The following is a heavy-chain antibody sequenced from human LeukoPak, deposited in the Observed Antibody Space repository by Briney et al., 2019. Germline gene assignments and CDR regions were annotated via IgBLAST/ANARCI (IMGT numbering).Heavy chain of an antibody. J-gene: IGHJ4*02. CDR3: SRESGPFCPFGH. D-gene: IGHD1-26*01. V-gene: IGHV4-4*02. CDR2: ISLAGRT. CDR1: GGSITTTNY. Sequence: NPSETLSLTCGVSGGSITTTNYWSWVRQPPGGGLEWIGEISLAGRTRYNPSLQSRVHISIDESKNHLYLNLASVTAADTAVYYCSRESGPFCPFGHWGQGTLVAVTS.